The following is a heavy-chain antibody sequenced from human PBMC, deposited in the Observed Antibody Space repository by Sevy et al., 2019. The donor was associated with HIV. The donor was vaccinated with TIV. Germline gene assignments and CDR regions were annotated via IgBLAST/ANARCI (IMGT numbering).Heavy chain of an antibody. J-gene: IGHJ4*02. CDR2: IRSKAYGGTT. CDR3: TRYMPSKLWFGEPSSYYFDY. Sequence: GGSLRLSCTASGFTFGDYAMSWVRQAPGKGLEWVGFIRSKAYGGTTEYAASVKGRFTISRDDSKSIAYLQMNSLKTEDTAVYYCTRYMPSKLWFGEPSSYYFDYWGQGTLVTVSS. CDR1: GFTFGDYA. V-gene: IGHV3-49*04. D-gene: IGHD3-10*01.